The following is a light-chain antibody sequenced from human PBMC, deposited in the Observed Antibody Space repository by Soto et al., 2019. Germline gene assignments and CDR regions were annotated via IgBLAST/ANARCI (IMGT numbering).Light chain of an antibody. CDR2: DVS. J-gene: IGKJ1*01. CDR3: QQRDNWPWT. V-gene: IGKV3-11*01. Sequence: EIVLTQSPATLSLSPGERATLSCRASQSVRSNLAWYQHKPGQAPRLLIYDVSNRATGIPGRFSGSGFGTDFTLPISNVEPEDFAVYYCQQRDNWPWTFGQGAKVAIK. CDR1: QSVRSN.